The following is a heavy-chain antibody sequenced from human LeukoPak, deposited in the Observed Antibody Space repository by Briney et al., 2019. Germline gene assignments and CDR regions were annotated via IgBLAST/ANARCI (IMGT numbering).Heavy chain of an antibody. CDR1: GGTFSSHV. V-gene: IGHV1-69*06. D-gene: IGHD2-2*01. Sequence: SVKVSCKTSGGTFSSHVISWVRQAPGQGLEWMGGIIPIFGTANYAQKFQGRVTITADKFTNKVYMELSSLRSDDTAIYFCARVNGYCSSISCFLDYWGQGTLVTASS. J-gene: IGHJ4*02. CDR3: ARVNGYCSSISCFLDY. CDR2: IIPIFGTA.